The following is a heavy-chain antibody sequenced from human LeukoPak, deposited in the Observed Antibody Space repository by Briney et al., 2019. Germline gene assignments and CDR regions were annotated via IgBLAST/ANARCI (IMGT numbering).Heavy chain of an antibody. V-gene: IGHV2-5*02. CDR3: AHRRESGYSYGYFDY. CDR2: IYWDDDK. D-gene: IGHD5-18*01. CDR1: GFSLSTSGVG. J-gene: IGHJ4*02. Sequence: SGPTLVKPTQTLTLTCTFSGFSLSTSGVGVGWIRQPPGKALEWLALIYWDDDKRCSPSLKSRLTITKDTSKNQVVLTMTNMDPVDTATYYCAHRRESGYSYGYFDYWGQGTLVTVSS.